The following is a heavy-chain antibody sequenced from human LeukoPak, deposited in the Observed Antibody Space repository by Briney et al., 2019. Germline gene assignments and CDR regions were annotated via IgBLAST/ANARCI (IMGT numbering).Heavy chain of an antibody. J-gene: IGHJ5*02. Sequence: ASVKVSCKASGGTFSSYAISWVRQAPGQGLEWMGGIIPIFGTANYAQKFQGRVTITTDESTSTAYMELSSLRSEDTAVYYCAREGARVGSMGDGHWFDPWGQGTLVTVSS. CDR1: GGTFSSYA. CDR3: AREGARVGSMGDGHWFDP. D-gene: IGHD1-26*01. CDR2: IIPIFGTA. V-gene: IGHV1-69*05.